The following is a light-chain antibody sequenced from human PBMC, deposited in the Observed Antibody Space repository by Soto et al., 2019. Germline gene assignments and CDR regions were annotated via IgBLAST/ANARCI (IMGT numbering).Light chain of an antibody. J-gene: IGLJ1*01. V-gene: IGLV2-14*01. CDR1: SSDVGNSNL. CDR2: EVR. Sequence: QSVLTQPASVSGSPGQSITISCSGTSSDVGNSNLVSWYQQYPGKAPKLIIYEVRSRPSGISYRFSGSKSGNMASLTFSGLQAEDEADYYCSAYISTNTLYVFGTGTKLTVL. CDR3: SAYISTNTLYV.